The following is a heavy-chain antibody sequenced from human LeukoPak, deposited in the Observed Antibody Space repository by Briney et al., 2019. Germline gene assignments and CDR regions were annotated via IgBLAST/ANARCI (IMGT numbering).Heavy chain of an antibody. CDR2: ISGSGGST. V-gene: IGHV3-23*01. CDR3: AKEGYYYDSSGYYAFDY. J-gene: IGHJ4*02. CDR1: GFTFSSYA. D-gene: IGHD3-22*01. Sequence: QAGGSLRLSCAASGFTFSSYAMSWVRQAPGKGLEWVSAISGSGGSTYYADSVKGRFTISRDNSKNTLYLQMNSLRAEDTAVYYCAKEGYYYDSSGYYAFDYWGQGTLVTVSS.